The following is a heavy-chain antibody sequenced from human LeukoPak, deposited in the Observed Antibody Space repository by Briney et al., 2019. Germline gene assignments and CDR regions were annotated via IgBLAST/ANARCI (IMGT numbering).Heavy chain of an antibody. D-gene: IGHD3-22*01. CDR1: GFTFSSYA. CDR2: ISGSGGST. Sequence: GGSLRLSCAASGFTFSSYAMSWVRQAPGKGLEWVSVISGSGGSTYYADSVKGRFTISRDNSKNTLYLQMNSLRAEDTAVYYCAKKGFYDSSGYLDLWGQGTLVTVSS. CDR3: AKKGFYDSSGYLDL. J-gene: IGHJ5*02. V-gene: IGHV3-23*01.